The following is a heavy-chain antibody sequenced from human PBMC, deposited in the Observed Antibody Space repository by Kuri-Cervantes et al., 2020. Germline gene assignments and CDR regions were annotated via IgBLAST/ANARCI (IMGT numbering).Heavy chain of an antibody. Sequence: LSLTCAASGFTFDDYAMHWVRQAPGKGLEWVSAISGSGGSTYYADSVKGRFTISRDNSKNTLYLQMNSLRAEDTAVYYCAKDLNRIWFGEFPYYYGMDVWGQGTTVTVSS. V-gene: IGHV3-23*01. D-gene: IGHD3-10*01. CDR2: ISGSGGST. J-gene: IGHJ6*02. CDR1: GFTFDDYA. CDR3: AKDLNRIWFGEFPYYYGMDV.